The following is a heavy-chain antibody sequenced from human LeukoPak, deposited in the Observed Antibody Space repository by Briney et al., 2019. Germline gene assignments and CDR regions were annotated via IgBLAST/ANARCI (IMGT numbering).Heavy chain of an antibody. CDR2: IKKDGSEK. CDR1: GFTFSSYW. Sequence: GSLRLSCAPSGFTFSSYWMSWVRQAPGKGLEWVANIKKDGSEKYYVYSVKGGFTISRDNAKNSVYLQMNSLRDEDTAVYYCAIEEFTADAFGIWGQGTMVTVSS. D-gene: IGHD3-10*01. V-gene: IGHV3-7*01. J-gene: IGHJ3*02. CDR3: AIEEFTADAFGI.